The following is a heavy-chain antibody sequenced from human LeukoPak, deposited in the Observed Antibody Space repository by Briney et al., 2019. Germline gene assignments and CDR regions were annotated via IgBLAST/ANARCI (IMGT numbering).Heavy chain of an antibody. V-gene: IGHV4-39*01. CDR2: IYYSGTT. Sequence: SETLSLTCTVSGGSISSSSYYWGWIRQPPGKGLEWMGTIYYSGTTYYNPSLESRVTISVDTSKNQFSLKLTSVTAADTAVYYCARHKMGTTRLYYFDYWGQGTLVTVSS. CDR3: ARHKMGTTRLYYFDY. J-gene: IGHJ4*02. CDR1: GGSISSSSYY. D-gene: IGHD1-26*01.